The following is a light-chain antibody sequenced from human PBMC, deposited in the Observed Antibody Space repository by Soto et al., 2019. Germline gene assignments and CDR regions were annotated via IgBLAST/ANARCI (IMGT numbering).Light chain of an antibody. Sequence: QSALTQPASVSGSPGLSITISCTGTSSDVGNYNLVSWYQQHPGKAPKLMIYEVSKRPSGVSNRFSGSKPGNTASLTISGLQAEDEADYYCCSYAGDSTPYVFGTGTKVTVL. J-gene: IGLJ1*01. CDR1: SSDVGNYNL. CDR3: CSYAGDSTPYV. V-gene: IGLV2-23*02. CDR2: EVS.